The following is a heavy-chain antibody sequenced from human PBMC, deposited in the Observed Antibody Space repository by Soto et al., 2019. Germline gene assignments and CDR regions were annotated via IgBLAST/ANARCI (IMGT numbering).Heavy chain of an antibody. CDR2: IYYSGST. CDR3: ARIRYNSSSPYCEY. V-gene: IGHV4-59*01. D-gene: IGHD6-6*01. CDR1: GGSISSYY. Sequence: PSETLSLTCTVYGGSISSYYWSWIRQPPGKGLEWIGYIYYSGSTNYNPSLKSRVTISVYTSKNQFSLKLSSVTAADTAVYYCARIRYNSSSPYCEYWGQETLVRVSS. J-gene: IGHJ4*02.